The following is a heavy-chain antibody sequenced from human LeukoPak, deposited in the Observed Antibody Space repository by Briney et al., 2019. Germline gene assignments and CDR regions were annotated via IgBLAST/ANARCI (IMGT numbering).Heavy chain of an antibody. D-gene: IGHD3-22*01. CDR3: VTFYYDSSGSYVHY. CDR2: IKPDGSEK. V-gene: IGHV3-7*05. CDR1: GFTFSTYW. J-gene: IGHJ4*02. Sequence: GGSLRLSCAASGFTFSTYWMTWVRQAPGKGLEWVANIKPDGSEKYYVDSVKGRFTISRDDSKSTLYLQMNSLRAEDTAVYHCVTFYYDSSGSYVHYWGQGTLVTVSS.